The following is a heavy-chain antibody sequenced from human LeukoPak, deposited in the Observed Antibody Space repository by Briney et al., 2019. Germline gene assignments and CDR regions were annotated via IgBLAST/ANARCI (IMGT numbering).Heavy chain of an antibody. D-gene: IGHD3-10*01. CDR2: IYYSGST. CDR1: GGSISSYY. V-gene: IGHV4-59*01. Sequence: SETLSLTCTVSGGSISSYYWSWIRQPPGKGLEWIGYIYYSGSTNYNPSLKSRVTISVDTSKNQFSLKLRSVTAADTAVYYCARGHQGSYFDYWGQGTLVTVSS. J-gene: IGHJ4*02. CDR3: ARGHQGSYFDY.